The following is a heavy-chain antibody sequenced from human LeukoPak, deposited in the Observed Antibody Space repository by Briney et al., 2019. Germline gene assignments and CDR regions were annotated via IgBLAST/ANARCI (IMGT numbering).Heavy chain of an antibody. V-gene: IGHV3-74*01. D-gene: IGHD3-3*01. J-gene: IGHJ4*02. Sequence: GGSLRLSCAASGSTFSNYWMHWIRQVLGKGLVWVSHIKYDGSATNYADSVKGRFTISRDNAKNTLYLQMNSLRAEDTAVYYCVSGSLQSGYNFDYWGQGALVTVSS. CDR1: GSTFSNYW. CDR3: VSGSLQSGYNFDY. CDR2: IKYDGSAT.